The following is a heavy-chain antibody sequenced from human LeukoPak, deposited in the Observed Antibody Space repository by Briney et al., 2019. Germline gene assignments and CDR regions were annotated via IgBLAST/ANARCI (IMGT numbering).Heavy chain of an antibody. CDR1: GDSISSGDYY. CDR2: IHYSGNT. J-gene: IGHJ6*03. D-gene: IGHD6-25*01. Sequence: SETLSLTCTVSGDSISSGDYYGSWIRQHPGKGLEWIGYIHYSGNTYYNPSLRSRVTMAVDTSNNQFSLKLISVTAADTAVYYCARRRRLNFYYYMDVWGKGTTVTVSS. V-gene: IGHV4-31*03. CDR3: ARRRRLNFYYYMDV.